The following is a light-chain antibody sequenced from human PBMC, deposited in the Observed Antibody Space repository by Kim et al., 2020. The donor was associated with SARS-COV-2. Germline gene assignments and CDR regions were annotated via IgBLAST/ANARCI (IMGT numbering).Light chain of an antibody. CDR1: SSNIGPNY. J-gene: IGLJ2*01. Sequence: GRKVTISCSGSSSNIGPNYVSWYQQFPGTAPKLLIYDNNKRHSGIPDRFSGSKSGTSATLGITGLQTGDEADYYCGTWDSSLNGLVFGGGTQLTVL. CDR2: DNN. CDR3: GTWDSSLNGLV. V-gene: IGLV1-51*01.